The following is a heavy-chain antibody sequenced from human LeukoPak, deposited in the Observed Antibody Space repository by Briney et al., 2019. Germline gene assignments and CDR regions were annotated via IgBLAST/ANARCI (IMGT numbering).Heavy chain of an antibody. CDR3: ARDMGTDILTGYYYNWFDP. J-gene: IGHJ5*02. Sequence: ASVTVSCKASGYTFTNYYIHWVRQAPGQGLEWMGLINPGGGNTNYAQNFQGRVTITADESTSTAYMELSSLRSEDTAVYYCARDMGTDILTGYYYNWFDPWGQGTLVTVSS. V-gene: IGHV1-46*01. CDR1: GYTFTNYY. D-gene: IGHD3-9*01. CDR2: INPGGGNT.